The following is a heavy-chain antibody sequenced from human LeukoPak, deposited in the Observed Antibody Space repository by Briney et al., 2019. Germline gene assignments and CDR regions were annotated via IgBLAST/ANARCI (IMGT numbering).Heavy chain of an antibody. V-gene: IGHV3-30*02. CDR3: ARAPPITGSQSYYFDY. D-gene: IGHD1-20*01. J-gene: IGHJ4*02. CDR1: GFTFISYS. CDR2: IRYDGSNK. Sequence: GGSLRLSCAASGFTFISYSIHWVRQAPGKGLEWVAFIRYDGSNKYYADSVKGRFTISRDNAKNSLYLQMNSLRAEDTAVYYCARAPPITGSQSYYFDYWGQGTLVTVSS.